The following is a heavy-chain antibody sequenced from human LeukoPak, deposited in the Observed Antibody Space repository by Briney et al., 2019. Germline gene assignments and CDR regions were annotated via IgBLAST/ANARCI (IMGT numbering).Heavy chain of an antibody. CDR3: AKDPRVGSRVATPCH. D-gene: IGHD5-24*01. Sequence: GGSLRLSCAASGFIFSSYAMSWVRQAPGKGLEWVSAISGSGGSTYYADSVKGRFTISRDNSKSTLFLQMNSLRAEDTAVYYCAKDPRVGSRVATPCHWGQGTLVTVSS. J-gene: IGHJ4*02. CDR1: GFIFSSYA. CDR2: ISGSGGST. V-gene: IGHV3-23*01.